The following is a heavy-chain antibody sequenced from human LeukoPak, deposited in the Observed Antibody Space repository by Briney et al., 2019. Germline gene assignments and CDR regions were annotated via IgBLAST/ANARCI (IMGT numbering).Heavy chain of an antibody. J-gene: IGHJ4*02. Sequence: GGSLRLSCAASGFTFSSYEMNWVRQAPGKGLEWVSYISSSGSTTYYADSVKGRFTISRDNSKNTLYLQMNSLRAEDTALYYCAKDGTGCGGDCYSDYWGQGTQVTVSS. V-gene: IGHV3-48*03. D-gene: IGHD2-21*02. CDR2: ISSSGSTT. CDR3: AKDGTGCGGDCYSDY. CDR1: GFTFSSYE.